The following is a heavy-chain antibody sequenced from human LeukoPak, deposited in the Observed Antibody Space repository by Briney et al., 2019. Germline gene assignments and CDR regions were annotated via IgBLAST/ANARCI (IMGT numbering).Heavy chain of an antibody. J-gene: IGHJ3*02. D-gene: IGHD3-10*01. V-gene: IGHV4-38-2*02. Sequence: PSETLSLTCTVSGYSISSGYYWGWIRQPPGKGLEWIGSIYHSGSTYYNPSLKSRVTISVDTSKNQFSLKLSSVTAADTAVYYCARVETMVRGRYAFDIWGQGTKVTVSS. CDR3: ARVETMVRGRYAFDI. CDR2: IYHSGST. CDR1: GYSISSGYY.